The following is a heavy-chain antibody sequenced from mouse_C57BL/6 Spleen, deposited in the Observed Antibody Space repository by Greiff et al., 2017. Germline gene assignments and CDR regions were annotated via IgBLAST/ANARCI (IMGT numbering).Heavy chain of an antibody. D-gene: IGHD2-5*01. CDR2: IDPSDSYT. Sequence: QVQLQQPGAELVMPGASVKLSCKASGYTFTSYWMHWVKQRPGQGLEWIGEIDPSDSYTNYNQKFKGKSTLTVDKSSSTAYMQLSSLTSEDSAVYYCARYSNQAWFAYWGKGTLVTVSA. CDR1: GYTFTSYW. V-gene: IGHV1-69*01. J-gene: IGHJ3*01. CDR3: ARYSNQAWFAY.